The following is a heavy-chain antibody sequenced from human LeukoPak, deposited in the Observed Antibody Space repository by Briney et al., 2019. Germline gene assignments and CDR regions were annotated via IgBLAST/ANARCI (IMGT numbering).Heavy chain of an antibody. CDR3: AKDVRYGSGFVYYGMDV. D-gene: IGHD3-10*01. CDR2: ISYDGSNK. CDR1: GFTFSSYG. Sequence: GGSLRLSCAASGFTFSSYGMHWVRQAPGKRLEWVAVISYDGSNKYYADSVKGRFTISRDNSKNTLYLQMNSLRAEDTAVYYCAKDVRYGSGFVYYGMDVWGKGTTVTVSS. V-gene: IGHV3-30*18. J-gene: IGHJ6*04.